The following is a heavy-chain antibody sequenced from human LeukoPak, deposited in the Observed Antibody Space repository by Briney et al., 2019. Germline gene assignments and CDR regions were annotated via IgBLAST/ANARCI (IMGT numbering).Heavy chain of an antibody. V-gene: IGHV3-30*02. CDR1: GFTFSSYA. D-gene: IGHD3-22*01. Sequence: GGSLRLSCAASGFTFSSYAMHWVRQAPGKGLEWVAFIHYDGSNNYYADSVKGRFTISRDNSKNTLYLQMNSLRAEDTAVYYCASSGSGYFNWGQGTLVTVSS. J-gene: IGHJ4*02. CDR3: ASSGSGYFN. CDR2: IHYDGSNN.